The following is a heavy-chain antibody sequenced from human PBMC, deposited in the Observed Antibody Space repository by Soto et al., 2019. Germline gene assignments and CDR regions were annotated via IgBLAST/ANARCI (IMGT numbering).Heavy chain of an antibody. V-gene: IGHV3-23*01. CDR3: AKDVHYDIVTGLGYFAH. CDR2: ISGTGRVT. J-gene: IGHJ1*01. D-gene: IGHD3-9*01. Sequence: EVQLLESGGGLVQPGGSLKISCAVSGFTFSSYAMSWVRQAPGKGLEWVSGISGTGRVTNYAESVKGRFTISRDNPKNTLYLEMKSLRVEDTAVYYCAKDVHYDIVTGLGYFAHWGQGTLVTVSS. CDR1: GFTFSSYA.